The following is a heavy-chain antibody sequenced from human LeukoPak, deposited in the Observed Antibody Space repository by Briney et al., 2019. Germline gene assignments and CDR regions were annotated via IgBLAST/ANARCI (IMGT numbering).Heavy chain of an antibody. D-gene: IGHD2-15*01. V-gene: IGHV3-49*03. Sequence: PGGSLRLSCTASGFTFGDYAMSWFRQAPGKGLEWVGFIRSKAYGGTTEYAASVKGRFTISRDDSKSIAYLQMNSLKTEDTAVYYCTRDSALYCSGGSCYLDYWGQGTLVTVSS. J-gene: IGHJ4*02. CDR2: IRSKAYGGTT. CDR3: TRDSALYCSGGSCYLDY. CDR1: GFTFGDYA.